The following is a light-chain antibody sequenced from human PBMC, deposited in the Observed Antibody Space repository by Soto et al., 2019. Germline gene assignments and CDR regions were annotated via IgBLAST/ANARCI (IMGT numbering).Light chain of an antibody. Sequence: DIQMTQSPFSLPASVGDRVYITCRASQSISNYLNWYQQKPGRAPSLLIHGASSLQGGVPSRFSGSGSGTDFTLTISSLQPEDFTTYYCHQTYSAPLTFGGGTKVEI. CDR1: QSISNY. CDR2: GAS. V-gene: IGKV1-39*01. CDR3: HQTYSAPLT. J-gene: IGKJ4*01.